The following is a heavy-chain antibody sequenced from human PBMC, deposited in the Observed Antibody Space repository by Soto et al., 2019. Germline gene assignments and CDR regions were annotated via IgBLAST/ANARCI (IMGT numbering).Heavy chain of an antibody. Sequence: QVQLQMSGPGLVKPSETLSLTCTVSGGSISGYYWSWIRQSPGKGLEWIGCIYYSGTTNYNPSLQSRVCISVDTSKNEFSLKLSSVTAADTAVDYCARSFTRYHTVHAFDIWGKGTMVTVSS. D-gene: IGHD2-2*01. CDR3: ARSFTRYHTVHAFDI. CDR2: IYYSGTT. V-gene: IGHV4-59*01. J-gene: IGHJ3*02. CDR1: GGSISGYY.